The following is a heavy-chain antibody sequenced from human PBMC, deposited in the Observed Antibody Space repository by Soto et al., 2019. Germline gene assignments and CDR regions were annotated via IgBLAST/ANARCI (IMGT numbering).Heavy chain of an antibody. J-gene: IGHJ4*02. CDR2: ISAGGGST. CDR1: GFTFSGYA. D-gene: IGHD3-22*01. Sequence: EVQLLESGGGLVQPGGSLRLSCAASGFTFSGYAMSWVRQAPGKGLECVSTISAGGGSTYYADSVKGRLTISRENSKNTRYLQVNNLIAEDTAVYYCAKGLDSSGSYYNFDYWGQGTLVTVSS. V-gene: IGHV3-23*01. CDR3: AKGLDSSGSYYNFDY.